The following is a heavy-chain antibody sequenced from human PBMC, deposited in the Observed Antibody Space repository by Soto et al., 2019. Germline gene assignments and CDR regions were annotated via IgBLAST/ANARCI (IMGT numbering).Heavy chain of an antibody. D-gene: IGHD2-2*01. V-gene: IGHV3-13*01. Sequence: GGSLRLSCAASGFTFSSYDMHWVRQATGKGLEWVSAIGTAGDTYYPGSVKGRFTISRENAKNSLYLQMNSLRAGDTALYYCARFYADRGGFDYWGQGTLVTVSS. J-gene: IGHJ4*02. CDR2: IGTAGDT. CDR1: GFTFSSYD. CDR3: ARFYADRGGFDY.